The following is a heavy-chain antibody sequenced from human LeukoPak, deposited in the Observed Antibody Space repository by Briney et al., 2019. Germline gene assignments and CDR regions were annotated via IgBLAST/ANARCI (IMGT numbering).Heavy chain of an antibody. J-gene: IGHJ4*02. CDR3: ASGGDYAGLAATFRY. CDR1: GFTFSSYW. Sequence: GGSLRLSCAASGFTFSSYWVSWVRQAPGKGPEWVANINQGGSDKYYVDSVKGRFTVSRDNAKNSLYLQMNSLRAEDTALYYCASGGDYAGLAATFRYWGQGSLVTVSS. D-gene: IGHD4-17*01. V-gene: IGHV3-7*03. CDR2: INQGGSDK.